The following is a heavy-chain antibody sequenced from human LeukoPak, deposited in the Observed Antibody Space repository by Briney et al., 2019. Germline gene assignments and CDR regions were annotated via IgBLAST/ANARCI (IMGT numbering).Heavy chain of an antibody. J-gene: IGHJ4*02. CDR1: GGSVSGSSDY. Sequence: PSETLSLTCTVSGGSVSGSSDYWGWIRQPPGKGLEWSGSIYFRDNTYYKPSLKSRVTISVDTSKKQFSLTLKSVTDADTAVYYCARHPIKLRWSSGWYYFDYWGQGTLITVSS. CDR2: IYFRDNT. V-gene: IGHV4-39*01. CDR3: ARHPIKLRWSSGWYYFDY. D-gene: IGHD6-19*01.